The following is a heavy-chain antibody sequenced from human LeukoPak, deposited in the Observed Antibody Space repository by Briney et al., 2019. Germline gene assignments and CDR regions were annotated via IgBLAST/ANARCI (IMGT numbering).Heavy chain of an antibody. CDR2: INPNSGGT. CDR1: GYTFTGYY. Sequence: ASVKVSCKASGYTFTGYYMHWVRQAPGQGLEWMGWINPNSGGTNYAQKFQGRVTMTRDTSISTAYMELSRLRSDDTAAYYCARIGDGSGSYAFDIWGQGTMVTVSP. CDR3: ARIGDGSGSYAFDI. D-gene: IGHD3-10*01. V-gene: IGHV1-2*02. J-gene: IGHJ3*02.